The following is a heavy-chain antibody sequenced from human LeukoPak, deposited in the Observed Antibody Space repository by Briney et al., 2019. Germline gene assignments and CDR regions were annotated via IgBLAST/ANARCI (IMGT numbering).Heavy chain of an antibody. CDR2: IHPSTGNP. Sequence: ASVKVSCKASGYTFTSYDINWVRQATGQGLEWMGWIHPSTGNPTYAQGFTGRFVFSLDTSVSTTYYCARAFQSLGGLSLPDYWGQGTLVTVSS. D-gene: IGHD3-16*02. CDR1: GYTFTSYD. CDR3: Y. J-gene: IGHJ4*02. V-gene: IGHV7-4-1*01.